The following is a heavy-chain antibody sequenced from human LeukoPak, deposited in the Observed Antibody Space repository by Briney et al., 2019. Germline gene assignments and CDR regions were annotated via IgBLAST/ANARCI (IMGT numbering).Heavy chain of an antibody. J-gene: IGHJ4*02. CDR1: GFTFSSYW. D-gene: IGHD1-26*01. V-gene: IGHV3-7*01. CDR2: IKQDGSEK. Sequence: SGGSLRLSCAASGFTFSSYWMSWVRQAPGKGLEWVANIKQDGSEKYYVDSVKGRFTISRDNAKNSLYLQMNSLRAEDTAVYYCARDPGVVGAANDYWGQGTLVTVSS. CDR3: ARDPGVVGAANDY.